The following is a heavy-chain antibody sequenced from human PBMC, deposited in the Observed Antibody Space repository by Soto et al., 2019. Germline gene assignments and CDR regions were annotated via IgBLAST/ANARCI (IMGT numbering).Heavy chain of an antibody. CDR1: GFTFSVYA. CDR3: ASLGVGDWANYYYYYGMDV. D-gene: IGHD2-21*02. CDR2: VTANGGST. V-gene: IGHV3-23*01. Sequence: EVQLLESGGGFVQPGGSLRLYCAATGFTFSVYAMTWVRQAPGKGLEWVSAVTANGGSTYSADSVKGRFTISRDNSKNTLFLQMNSLRAEDTDVYYCASLGVGDWANYYYYYGMDVWGQGTTVTVSS. J-gene: IGHJ6*02.